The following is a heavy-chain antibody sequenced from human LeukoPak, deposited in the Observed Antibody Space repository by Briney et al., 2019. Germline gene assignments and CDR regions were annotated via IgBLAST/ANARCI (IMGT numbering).Heavy chain of an antibody. D-gene: IGHD5-18*01. CDR1: GGSISSGSYY. Sequence: SETLSLTCTVSGGSISSGSYYWSWIRQPAGKGLEWIGRIYTSGSTNYNPSLKSRVTISVDTSKNQFSLKLASVTAADTAIYYCAKGAGGFSYYNWFDPWGQGTLVTVSS. V-gene: IGHV4-61*02. CDR2: IYTSGST. J-gene: IGHJ5*02. CDR3: AKGAGGFSYYNWFDP.